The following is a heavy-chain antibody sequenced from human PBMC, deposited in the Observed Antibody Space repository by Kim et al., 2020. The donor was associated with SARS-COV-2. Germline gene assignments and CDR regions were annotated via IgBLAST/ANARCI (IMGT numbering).Heavy chain of an antibody. CDR3: ARSLLWFGELNYYYYYGMDV. Sequence: SETLSLTCAVYGGSFSGYYWSWIRQPPGKGLEWIGEINHSGSTNYNPSLKSRVTISVDTSKNQFSLKLSSVTAADTAVYYCARSLLWFGELNYYYYYGMDVWGQGTTVTVSS. CDR2: INHSGST. CDR1: GGSFSGYY. J-gene: IGHJ6*02. V-gene: IGHV4-34*01. D-gene: IGHD3-10*01.